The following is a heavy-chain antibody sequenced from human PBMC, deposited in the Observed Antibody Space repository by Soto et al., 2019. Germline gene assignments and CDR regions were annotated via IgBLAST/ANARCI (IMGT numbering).Heavy chain of an antibody. CDR3: AKDLIRGDGYVDFDY. D-gene: IGHD3-10*01. V-gene: IGHV3-23*01. CDR2: ITDSGGDA. J-gene: IGHJ4*02. Sequence: EVQLLESGGDLIQPGGSLRLSCVASGITFGSRAMSWVRQAPGEGLEWVSTITDSGGDAKYADSVKGRFIISRDNSKNTLFLEMNSLTAEDTALYFCAKDLIRGDGYVDFDYWGQGTLVTVSS. CDR1: GITFGSRA.